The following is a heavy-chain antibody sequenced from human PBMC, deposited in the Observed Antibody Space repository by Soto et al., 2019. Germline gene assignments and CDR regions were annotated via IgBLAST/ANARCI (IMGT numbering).Heavy chain of an antibody. CDR2: IDHDGGTR. Sequence: EVQLAESGGGLVQPGGSLRLSCAASGFSFSTYWMNWVRQAPGKGPEWVANIDHDGGTRGYVASVKGGFTISRDNAKNSLYLQMSSLGVDDTALYYCASYLYSGTSGYWGQGTLVTVSS. CDR3: ASYLYSGTSGY. J-gene: IGHJ4*02. V-gene: IGHV3-7*02. CDR1: GFSFSTYW. D-gene: IGHD1-26*01.